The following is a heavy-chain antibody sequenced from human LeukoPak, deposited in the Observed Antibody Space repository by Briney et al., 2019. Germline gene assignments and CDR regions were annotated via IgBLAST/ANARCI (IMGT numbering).Heavy chain of an antibody. J-gene: IGHJ4*02. Sequence: SETLSLTCTVSGGSISSYYWSWIRQPPGKGLEWIGYIYYSGSTSYNPSLKSRVTISVDTSKNQFSLKLSSVTAADTAVYYCARGTYYYDSSGYYYVYYFDYWGQGTLVTVSS. CDR3: ARGTYYYDSSGYYYVYYFDY. CDR2: IYYSGST. D-gene: IGHD3-22*01. V-gene: IGHV4-59*01. CDR1: GGSISSYY.